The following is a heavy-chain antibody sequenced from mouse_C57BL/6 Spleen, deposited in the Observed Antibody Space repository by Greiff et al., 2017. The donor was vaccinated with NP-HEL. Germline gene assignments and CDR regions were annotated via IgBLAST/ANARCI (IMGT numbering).Heavy chain of an antibody. V-gene: IGHV1-26*01. CDR2: INPNNGGT. CDR3: ARVGDGYYVGFAY. D-gene: IGHD2-3*01. J-gene: IGHJ3*01. Sequence: VQLQQSGPELVKPGASVKISCKASGYTFTDYYMNWVKQSHGKSLEWIGDINPNNGGTSYNQKFKGKATLTVDKSSSTAYMELRSLTSEDSAVYYCARVGDGYYVGFAYWGQGTLVTVSA. CDR1: GYTFTDYY.